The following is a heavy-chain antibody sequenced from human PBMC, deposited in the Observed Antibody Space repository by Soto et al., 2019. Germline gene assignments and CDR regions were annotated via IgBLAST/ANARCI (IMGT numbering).Heavy chain of an antibody. D-gene: IGHD2-21*01. CDR3: AIGRIVAAIHDAFEI. CDR2: ISAYNGKR. Sequence: QGQLLQSGDEVKKPGASVRVSCRASGYDLTSSGISWVRQAPGQGREGVSWISAYNGKRDTAKKFQGRVTMTLDTSTDTAHIERGYRTSADTAVYYFAIGRIVAAIHDAFEIWGQGTMVAVSS. V-gene: IGHV1-18*01. CDR1: GYDLTSSG. J-gene: IGHJ3*02.